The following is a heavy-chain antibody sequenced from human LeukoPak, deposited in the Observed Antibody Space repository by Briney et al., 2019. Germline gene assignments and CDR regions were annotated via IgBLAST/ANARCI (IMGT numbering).Heavy chain of an antibody. D-gene: IGHD5-18*01. Sequence: ASLKVSCKASGYTFSSYGISWVRQAPGQGLEWMGWISAYNGNTNFAQEFQGRVTMTTDTSTSTASMELRSLRSDDTAVYYCARDQGIYNYRIIDSWGQGTLVTVSS. CDR2: ISAYNGNT. V-gene: IGHV1-18*01. J-gene: IGHJ4*02. CDR3: ARDQGIYNYRIIDS. CDR1: GYTFSSYG.